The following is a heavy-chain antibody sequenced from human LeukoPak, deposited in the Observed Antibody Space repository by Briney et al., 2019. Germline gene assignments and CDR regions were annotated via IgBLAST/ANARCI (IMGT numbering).Heavy chain of an antibody. CDR2: IDPSDSYT. CDR1: GYSFTSYW. V-gene: IGHV5-10-1*01. J-gene: IGHJ4*02. Sequence: GESLKISCKGSGYSFTSYWISWVRQMPGKGLEWMGRIDPSDSYTNYSPSFQGHVTISADKSISTAYLQWSSLKASDTAMYYYAPSPIQGYCSGGSCYSDIGYWGQGTLVTVSS. CDR3: APSPIQGYCSGGSCYSDIGY. D-gene: IGHD2-15*01.